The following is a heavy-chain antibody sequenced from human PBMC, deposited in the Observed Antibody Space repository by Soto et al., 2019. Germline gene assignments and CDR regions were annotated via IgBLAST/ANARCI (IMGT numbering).Heavy chain of an antibody. CDR1: GCSVSMYH. CDR2: IHSDGTT. V-gene: IGHV3-53*01. Sequence: CGTRRLSCAASGCSVSMYHVTWVRQAPGKGLEWVSIIHSDGTTYYADSVKGRFTFSRDSSKDTVYLQMNSLRGEDTAVYYCARVRYSSFDFLGQVTLVTVSS. CDR3: ARVRYSSFDF. J-gene: IGHJ4*02. D-gene: IGHD3-16*02.